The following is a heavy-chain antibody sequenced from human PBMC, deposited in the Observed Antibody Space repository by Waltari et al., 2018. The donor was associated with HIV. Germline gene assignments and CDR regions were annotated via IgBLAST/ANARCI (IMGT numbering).Heavy chain of an antibody. V-gene: IGHV4-34*01. CDR2: INHSGST. CDR1: GGSFSGYY. J-gene: IGHJ4*02. Sequence: QVQLQQWGAGLLKPSETLSLTCAVYGGSFSGYYWSWIRQPPGKGLEWIGEINHSGSTNNNPSLKSRVTISVDTSKNQFSLKLSSVTAADTAVYYCARSRYGGPRAFDYWGQGTLVTVSS. D-gene: IGHD3-16*01. CDR3: ARSRYGGPRAFDY.